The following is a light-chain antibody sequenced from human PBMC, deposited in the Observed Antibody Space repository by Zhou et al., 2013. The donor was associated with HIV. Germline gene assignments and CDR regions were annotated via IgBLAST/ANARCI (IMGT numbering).Light chain of an antibody. V-gene: IGKV1-39*01. Sequence: DIQMTQSPSSLSASVGDRVTITCRASQSISSYLNWYQQKPGKAPKLLISTTSNLQGGVPSRFSGSGSGTDFTLTISSLQPEDSATYYCQQCDNYSITFGQGTRLEIK. CDR2: TTS. CDR1: QSISSY. J-gene: IGKJ5*01. CDR3: QQCDNYSIT.